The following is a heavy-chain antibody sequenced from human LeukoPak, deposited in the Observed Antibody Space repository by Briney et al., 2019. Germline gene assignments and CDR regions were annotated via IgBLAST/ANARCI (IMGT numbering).Heavy chain of an antibody. V-gene: IGHV3-30*03. J-gene: IGHJ4*02. Sequence: PGGSLRLSCAASGFTFSSYGMHWVRQAPGKGLEWVAVISYDGSNKYYADSVKGRFTISRDNSKNTLYLQMSSLRVEDTAVYYCTTYGSGGGVDYWGQGTLVTVSS. D-gene: IGHD3-10*01. CDR1: GFTFSSYG. CDR2: ISYDGSNK. CDR3: TTYGSGGGVDY.